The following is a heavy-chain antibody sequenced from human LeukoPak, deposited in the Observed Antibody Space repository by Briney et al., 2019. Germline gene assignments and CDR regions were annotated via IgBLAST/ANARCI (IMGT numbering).Heavy chain of an antibody. V-gene: IGHV3-21*01. CDR3: AREDSSGYGIFDY. CDR2: ISRGSSYI. Sequence: GGSLRLSCAASRFTFDKAWMTWVPHAPGEGLEWVSSISRGSSYIYYADSVEGRFTISRDNAKNSLYLKMNSLRAEDTAVYYCAREDSSGYGIFDYWGLGTLVTVSS. J-gene: IGHJ4*02. D-gene: IGHD5-12*01. CDR1: RFTFDKAW.